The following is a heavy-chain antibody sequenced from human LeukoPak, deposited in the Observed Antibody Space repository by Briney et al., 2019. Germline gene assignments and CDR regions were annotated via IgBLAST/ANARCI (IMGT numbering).Heavy chain of an antibody. CDR1: GGTFSSYA. Sequence: SVKVSCKASGGTFSSYAISWVRQAPGQGLEWMGGIIPIFGTANYAQKFQGRVTITADESTSTAYMELSSLRSEDTAVYYCATVTYYYDSSGYYPRFDPWGQGTLVTVSS. J-gene: IGHJ5*02. D-gene: IGHD3-22*01. CDR2: IIPIFGTA. V-gene: IGHV1-69*13. CDR3: ATVTYYYDSSGYYPRFDP.